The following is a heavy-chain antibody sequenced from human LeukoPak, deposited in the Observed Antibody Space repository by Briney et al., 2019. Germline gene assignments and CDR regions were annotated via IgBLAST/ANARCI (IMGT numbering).Heavy chain of an antibody. V-gene: IGHV4-34*01. CDR1: GGSFSGYF. CDR2: INHSGST. D-gene: IGHD6-6*01. Sequence: PSETLSLTCAVYGGSFSGYFWSWIRQPPGKGLEWIGEINHSGSTNYNPSLKSRVTISVDTSKNQFSLKLSSVTAADTAVYYCANTIAAWRFDPWGQGTLVTVSS. CDR3: ANTIAAWRFDP. J-gene: IGHJ5*02.